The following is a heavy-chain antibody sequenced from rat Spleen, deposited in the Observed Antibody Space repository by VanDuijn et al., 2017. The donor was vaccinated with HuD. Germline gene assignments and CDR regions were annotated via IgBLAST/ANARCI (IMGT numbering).Heavy chain of an antibody. J-gene: IGHJ2*01. D-gene: IGHD4-6*01. V-gene: IGHV5-25*01. CDR3: ARHWGY. CDR1: GFTFSDYC. CDR2: ISTGGDNT. Sequence: EVQLVESGGGLVQPGRSMKLSCTASGFTFSDYCLTWVRQAPTKSLDWVASISTGGDNTYYRDSVKGRFTISRDNAKSTLYLQMDSLRSEDTATYYCARHWGYWGQGVMVTVSS.